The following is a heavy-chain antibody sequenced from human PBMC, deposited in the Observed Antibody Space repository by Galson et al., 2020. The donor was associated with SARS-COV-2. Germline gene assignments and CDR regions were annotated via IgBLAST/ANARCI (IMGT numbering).Heavy chain of an antibody. J-gene: IGHJ4*02. V-gene: IGHV2-70*11. CDR1: GFSLSTSGMC. CDR2: IDWDDDQ. D-gene: IGHD6-19*01. Sequence: ESGPTLVKPTQTLTLTCTFSGFSLSTSGMCVSWIRQSPGKVLEWLSRIDWDDDQYYSTSLKTRLTNSKDTSKNQVVLTMTNMDPVDTATYYCARIDSSGCRGNYWGQGTLVTVSS. CDR3: ARIDSSGCRGNY.